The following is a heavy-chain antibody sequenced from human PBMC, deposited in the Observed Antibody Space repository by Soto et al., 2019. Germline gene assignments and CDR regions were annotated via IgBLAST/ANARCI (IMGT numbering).Heavy chain of an antibody. Sequence: SVKVSCKASGFTFATSTIQWVRQTRGHRLEWVGWIVVGNGNTNFAQNLRQRVTFSRDRSTSTAYMELTSLRFDDTAMYYCMTASAGYTFGFDVWGRGSLVTVSS. CDR1: GFTFATST. CDR3: MTASAGYTFGFDV. CDR2: IVVGNGNT. D-gene: IGHD3-16*02. V-gene: IGHV1-58*02. J-gene: IGHJ4*02.